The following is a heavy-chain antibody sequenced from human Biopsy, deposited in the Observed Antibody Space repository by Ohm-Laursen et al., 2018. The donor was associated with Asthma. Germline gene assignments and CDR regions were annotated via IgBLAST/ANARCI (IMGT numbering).Heavy chain of an antibody. V-gene: IGHV3-7*01. CDR3: ARTFHFWSPYHAEHYQL. Sequence: SLRLSCTASGFTFGDYWMSWVRQVPGRGLEWVANIKHDGSENNHVDSLKGRFTISRDNAKNSLYLQMNSLRAEDTAVYYLARTFHFWSPYHAEHYQLWGQGTLVTVSS. D-gene: IGHD3-3*02. CDR1: GFTFGDYW. CDR2: IKHDGSEN. J-gene: IGHJ1*01.